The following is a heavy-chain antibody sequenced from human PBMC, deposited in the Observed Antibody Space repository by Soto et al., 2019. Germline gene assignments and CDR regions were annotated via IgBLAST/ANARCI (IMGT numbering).Heavy chain of an antibody. CDR1: GYTFTSYG. J-gene: IGHJ4*02. CDR2: ISAYNGNT. CDR3: ARDLGGSYYAPVDY. Sequence: QVQLVQSGAEVKKPGASVKVSCKASGYTFTSYGISWVRQAPGQGLEWMGWISAYNGNTKYAQKFQGRVTMTTDTSTSTGYMELRSLRCDDTAVYYCARDLGGSYYAPVDYWGQGTLVTVSS. V-gene: IGHV1-18*01. D-gene: IGHD1-26*01.